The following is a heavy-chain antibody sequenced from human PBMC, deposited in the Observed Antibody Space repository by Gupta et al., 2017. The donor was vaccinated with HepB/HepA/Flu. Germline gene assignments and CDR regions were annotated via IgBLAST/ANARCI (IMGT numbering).Heavy chain of an antibody. CDR1: GYTFTGYY. V-gene: IGHV1-2*02. CDR3: ARDWGGYCSSTSCYRFDP. J-gene: IGHJ5*02. D-gene: IGHD2-2*01. CDR2: INPNSGGT. Sequence: QVQLVQSGAEVKKPGASVKVSCKASGYTFTGYYMHWVRQAPGQGLEWMGWINPNSGGTNYAQKFQGRVTMTRDTSISTAYMELSRLRSDDTAVYYCARDWGGYCSSTSCYRFDPWGQGTLVTVSS.